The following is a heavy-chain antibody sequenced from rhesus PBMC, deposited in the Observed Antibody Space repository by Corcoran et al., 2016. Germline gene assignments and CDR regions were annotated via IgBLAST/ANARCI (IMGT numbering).Heavy chain of an antibody. CDR1: GGSISSGYYY. CDR2: ITYSGST. V-gene: IGHV4-122*02. D-gene: IGHD1-20*01. Sequence: QVQLQESGPGLVKPSETLSLTCAVSGGSISSGYYYWSWIRQPPGKGLEWIGYITYSGSTSYNPSLKSRVTISRDTSKNQFSLKLSSVTAADTAVYYCARDQANKGFDVWGSGVLVTVSS. CDR3: ARDQANKGFDV. J-gene: IGHJ5-1*01.